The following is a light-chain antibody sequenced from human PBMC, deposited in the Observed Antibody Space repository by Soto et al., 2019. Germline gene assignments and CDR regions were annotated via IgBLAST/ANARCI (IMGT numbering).Light chain of an antibody. V-gene: IGKV1-39*01. CDR1: QSISNY. CDR3: QQSYGTPFI. J-gene: IGKJ5*01. Sequence: DIQMTQSPFSLSAPVGDRVTITCRASQSISNYLNWYQQKQGKAPTLLIYAASTLQSGVPSRFSGSGSGTDFTLTISSLQPEDCATYYCQQSYGTPFIFGQGTRLDIK. CDR2: AAS.